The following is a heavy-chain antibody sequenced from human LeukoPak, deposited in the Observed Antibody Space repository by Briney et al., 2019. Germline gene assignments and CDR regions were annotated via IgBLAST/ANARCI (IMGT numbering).Heavy chain of an antibody. D-gene: IGHD6-19*01. CDR2: IYYSGNT. CDR1: GDSISSGSYY. CDR3: AGSYSSGWLGDY. Sequence: PSQTLSLTCTVSGDSISSGSYYWSWIRQPPGKGLEWIGYIYYSGNTNYNPSLKSRVTILVDTSKNQVSLKLSSVTAADTAVYYCAGSYSSGWLGDYWGQGTLVTVSS. V-gene: IGHV4-61*01. J-gene: IGHJ4*02.